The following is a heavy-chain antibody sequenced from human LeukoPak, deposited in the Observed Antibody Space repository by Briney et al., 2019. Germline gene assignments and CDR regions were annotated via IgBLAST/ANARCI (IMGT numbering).Heavy chain of an antibody. CDR3: ARDHGYDILTGYYPFDY. CDR2: ISSSSSYI. D-gene: IGHD3-9*01. J-gene: IGHJ4*02. V-gene: IGHV3-21*01. CDR1: GFTFSSYG. Sequence: PGGSLRLSCAASGFTFSSYGMNWVRQAPGKGLEWVSSISSSSSYIYYADSVKGRFTISRDNAKNSLYLQMNSLRAEDTAVYYCARDHGYDILTGYYPFDYWGQGTLVTVSS.